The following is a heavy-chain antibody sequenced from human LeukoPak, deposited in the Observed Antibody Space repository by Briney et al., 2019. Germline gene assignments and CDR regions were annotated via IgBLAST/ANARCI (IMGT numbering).Heavy chain of an antibody. CDR1: GYTFTNYG. D-gene: IGHD6-19*01. J-gene: IGHJ3*02. CDR3: ARDNSSGWYQAEGAFDI. Sequence: ASVKVSCKASGYTFTNYGVSWVRQAPGQGLEWMGWISAYNGYTNYAQKLQGRVTMTTDTSTSTAYMELRSLRSDDTAVYYCARDNSSGWYQAEGAFDIWGQGTMVTVSS. V-gene: IGHV1-18*01. CDR2: ISAYNGYT.